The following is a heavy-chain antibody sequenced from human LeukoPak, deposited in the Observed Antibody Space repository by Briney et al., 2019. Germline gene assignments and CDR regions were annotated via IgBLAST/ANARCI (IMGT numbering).Heavy chain of an antibody. V-gene: IGHV5-51*01. Sequence: KTGESLKISCKASGYSFTSYWIGWVRQMPGKGLEWMGIIYPGDSDTRYSPSFQGQVTVSADKSISTAYLQWSSLKASDTAMYYCARQSVTTTPFDYWGQGTLVTVSS. D-gene: IGHD2-15*01. J-gene: IGHJ4*02. CDR2: IYPGDSDT. CDR1: GYSFTSYW. CDR3: ARQSVTTTPFDY.